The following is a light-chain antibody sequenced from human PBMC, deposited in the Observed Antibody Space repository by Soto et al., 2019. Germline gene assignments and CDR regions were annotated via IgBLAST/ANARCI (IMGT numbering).Light chain of an antibody. J-gene: IGLJ2*01. Sequence: QSALTQPPSASGSPGQSVTISCTGTSSDVGGYNYVSWYQHHPGKAPELMIYEVSKRPSGVPDRFSGFKSGNKASLTVSGLQAEYEAYYYCSSYAGSNNVVFGGGTKLTVL. CDR1: SSDVGGYNY. CDR2: EVS. V-gene: IGLV2-8*01. CDR3: SSYAGSNNVV.